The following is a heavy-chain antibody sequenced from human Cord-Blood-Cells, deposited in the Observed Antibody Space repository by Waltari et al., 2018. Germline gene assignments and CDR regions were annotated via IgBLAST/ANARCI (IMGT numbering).Heavy chain of an antibody. CDR2: MNPNSGNT. J-gene: IGHJ2*01. CDR1: GYTFTRYD. CDR3: ARGPGCSGGSCYYWYFDL. D-gene: IGHD2-15*01. Sequence: QVQLVQSGAEVKKPGASVKVSCKASGYTFTRYDINWVRQATGQGLEWMGWMNPNSGNTGYAQKFQGRVTMTRNTSISTAYMELSSLRSEDTAVYYCARGPGCSGGSCYYWYFDLWGRGTLVTVSS. V-gene: IGHV1-8*01.